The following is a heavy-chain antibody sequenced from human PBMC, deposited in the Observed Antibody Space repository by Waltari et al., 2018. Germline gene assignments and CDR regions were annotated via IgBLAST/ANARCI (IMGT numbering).Heavy chain of an antibody. D-gene: IGHD2-2*01. CDR3: ATVVVPAAISSDY. J-gene: IGHJ4*02. V-gene: IGHV3-23*04. CDR1: GFTLRTYD. Sequence: EVQLVESGGGLVQPGGSLRPSCAASGFTLRTYDKRRVRQAPRQGLEWVSAISGSGGSTYYADSVKGRFTISRDNSKNTLYLQMNSLRAEDTAVYYCATVVVPAAISSDYWGQGTLVTVSS. CDR2: ISGSGGST.